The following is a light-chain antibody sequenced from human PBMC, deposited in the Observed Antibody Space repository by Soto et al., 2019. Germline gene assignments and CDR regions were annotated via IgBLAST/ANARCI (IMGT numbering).Light chain of an antibody. V-gene: IGKV3-20*01. CDR3: QQLLSYPIT. Sequence: ENVLTQSPGTLSLSPGERATLSCRASQSVSSNYVAWYQQKPGQAPRLLVYGASSRATGIPDRFSGSGSGTDFTLTISRLEPEDFATYYCQQLLSYPITFGQGTRLEIK. CDR1: QSVSSNY. J-gene: IGKJ5*01. CDR2: GAS.